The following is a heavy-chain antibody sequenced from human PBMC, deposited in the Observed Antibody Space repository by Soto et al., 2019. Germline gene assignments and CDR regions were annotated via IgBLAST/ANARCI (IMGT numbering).Heavy chain of an antibody. CDR1: GGSISSGGYY. CDR2: IYYSGST. Sequence: QVQLQESGPGLVKPSQTLSLTCTVSGGSISSGGYYWSWIRQHPGKGLEWIGYIYYSGSTYYNPSLKSRVTISVDASKHQFALKLSSVTAADTAVYYCAIIAVAGTVAPWGQGTLVTVSS. J-gene: IGHJ5*02. V-gene: IGHV4-31*03. CDR3: AIIAVAGTVAP. D-gene: IGHD6-19*01.